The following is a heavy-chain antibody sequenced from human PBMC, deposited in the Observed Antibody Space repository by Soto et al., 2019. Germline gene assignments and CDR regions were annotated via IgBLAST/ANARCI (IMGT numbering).Heavy chain of an antibody. J-gene: IGHJ4*02. Sequence: SETLSLTCTVSGVSITGYYWSWIRQPPGKGLEWIGYVYYSGSTNYNPSLKSRVTISLDTSKNQFSLKLTSVTAADTAVYYCARGGSAFSGYEYPFDYWGQGTLVTVSS. CDR2: VYYSGST. D-gene: IGHD5-12*01. CDR3: ARGGSAFSGYEYPFDY. CDR1: GVSITGYY. V-gene: IGHV4-59*01.